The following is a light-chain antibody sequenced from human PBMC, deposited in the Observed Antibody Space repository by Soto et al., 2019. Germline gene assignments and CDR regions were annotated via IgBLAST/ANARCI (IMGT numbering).Light chain of an antibody. V-gene: IGLV1-44*01. CDR2: SNN. CDR3: AAWDDSPNGVL. J-gene: IGLJ2*01. CDR1: SSNIGSKT. Sequence: QSVLTQPPSASGTPGQRVTISCSGSSSNIGSKTVNWYQQLPGTAPKLLIYSNNQRPSGVPDRISGSKSGTSASLAISGLQSEDEADYYCAAWDDSPNGVLFGGGTKLTVL.